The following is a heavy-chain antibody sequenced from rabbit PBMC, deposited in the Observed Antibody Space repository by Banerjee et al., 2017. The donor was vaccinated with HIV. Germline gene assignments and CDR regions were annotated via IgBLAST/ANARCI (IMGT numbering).Heavy chain of an antibody. CDR2: IYTGSSGST. Sequence: QEQLKESGGGLVQPGGSLKLSCKASGFSFSSSYYMCWVRQAPGKGLEWIACIYTGSSGSTYYASWAKGRVSISKTSSTTVTLQMTSLTAADTATYFCARSDADYDYALKLWGPGTLVTVS. CDR3: ARSDADYDYALKL. D-gene: IGHD6-1*01. V-gene: IGHV1S45*01. CDR1: GFSFSSSYY. J-gene: IGHJ4*01.